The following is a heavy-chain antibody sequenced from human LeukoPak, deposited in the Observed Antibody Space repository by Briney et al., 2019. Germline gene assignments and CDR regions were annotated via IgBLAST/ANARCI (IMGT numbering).Heavy chain of an antibody. V-gene: IGHV1-8*02. D-gene: IGHD6-13*01. CDR1: GYTFTGYY. J-gene: IGHJ4*02. Sequence: ASVKVSCKASGYTFTGYYMHWVRQAPGQWLEWMGWINPNSGNTGYAQKFQGRVTMTRNTSISTAYMELSSLRSEDTAVYYCARGGSWYGVDYWGQGTLVTVSS. CDR2: INPNSGNT. CDR3: ARGGSWYGVDY.